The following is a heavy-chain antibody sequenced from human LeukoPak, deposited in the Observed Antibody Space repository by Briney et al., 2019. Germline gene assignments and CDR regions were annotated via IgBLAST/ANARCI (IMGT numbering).Heavy chain of an antibody. CDR3: ASEIIFGSFDY. CDR1: GFTFSSYS. CDR2: ISSSSSYI. J-gene: IGHJ4*02. Sequence: GGSLRLSCAASGFTFSSYSMNWVRQAPGKGLEWVSSISSSSSYISIADSVKGRFTISRENSKTTLYLQMNSLRAEDTAVYYCASEIIFGSFDYWGQGTLVTVSS. V-gene: IGHV3-21*01. D-gene: IGHD3-3*01.